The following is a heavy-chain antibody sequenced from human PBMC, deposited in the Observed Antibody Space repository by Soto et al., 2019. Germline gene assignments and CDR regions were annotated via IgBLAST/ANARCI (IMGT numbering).Heavy chain of an antibody. J-gene: IGHJ6*02. V-gene: IGHV1-69*12. Sequence: QVQLVQSGAEVKKPGSSVKVSCKASGGSLSIYGISWVRQAPGQGLEWMGGIIPVFGTANYAQKFQGRVTITADESTNIVYMDVTSLRSEDTAVYYCARGDATKIVVTTYYAMDVWGQGTTVTVSS. D-gene: IGHD4-17*01. CDR2: IIPVFGTA. CDR3: ARGDATKIVVTTYYAMDV. CDR1: GGSLSIYG.